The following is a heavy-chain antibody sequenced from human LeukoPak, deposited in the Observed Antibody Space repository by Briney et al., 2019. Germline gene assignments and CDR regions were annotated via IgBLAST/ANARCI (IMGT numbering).Heavy chain of an antibody. D-gene: IGHD1-26*01. V-gene: IGHV3-30*04. CDR3: AKLQAGSYYPDAFDI. Sequence: GGSLRLSCAASGFTFSSYAMHWVRQAPGKGLEWVAVISYDGSNKYYADSVKGRFTISRDNSKNTLYLQMNSLRAEDTAVYYCAKLQAGSYYPDAFDIWGQGTMVTVSS. CDR1: GFTFSSYA. J-gene: IGHJ3*02. CDR2: ISYDGSNK.